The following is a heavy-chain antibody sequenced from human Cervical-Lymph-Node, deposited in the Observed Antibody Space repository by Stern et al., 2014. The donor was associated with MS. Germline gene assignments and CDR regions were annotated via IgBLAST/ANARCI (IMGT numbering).Heavy chain of an antibody. CDR3: ARWGYGDYEADY. J-gene: IGHJ4*02. CDR1: PYSISSGYY. V-gene: IGHV4-38-2*02. D-gene: IGHD4-17*01. Sequence: QLQLQESGPRLVKPSETLSLTCSVSPYSISSGYYWAWIRQPPGKELEWIGTTHRSGRHYYNRSLKSRVTISADTSKNQFFLMLTSVAAADTAVYYCARWGYGDYEADYWGQGTLVTVSS. CDR2: THRSGRH.